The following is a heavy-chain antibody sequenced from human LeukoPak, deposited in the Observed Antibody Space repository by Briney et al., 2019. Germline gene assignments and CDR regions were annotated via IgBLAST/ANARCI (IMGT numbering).Heavy chain of an antibody. J-gene: IGHJ6*03. CDR3: AGTVNYYYYMDV. D-gene: IGHD4-11*01. CDR1: GYTFTSYG. V-gene: IGHV1-18*03. CDR2: ISAYNGNT. Sequence: ASVKVSCKASGYTFTSYGISWVRQAPGQGLEWMGWISAYNGNTNYAQKLQGRVTMTTDTSTSTAYMELRSLRSDDMAVYYCAGTVNYYYYMDVWGKGTTVTVSS.